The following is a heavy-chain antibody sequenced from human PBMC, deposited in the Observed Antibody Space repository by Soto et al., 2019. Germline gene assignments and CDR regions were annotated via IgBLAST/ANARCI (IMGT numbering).Heavy chain of an antibody. D-gene: IGHD6-13*01. CDR1: GGSISSYH. V-gene: IGHV4-59*01. CDR3: TRTPFIAAAYYFDS. Sequence: PSETLSLTCTVSGGSISSYHWSWIRQPPGKGLEWIAYIYYSGSTYYNPSLKSRVTISVDTSKNQFSLKLSSVTAADTALYYCTRTPFIAAAYYFDSWGQGTRVTVSS. CDR2: IYYSGST. J-gene: IGHJ4*02.